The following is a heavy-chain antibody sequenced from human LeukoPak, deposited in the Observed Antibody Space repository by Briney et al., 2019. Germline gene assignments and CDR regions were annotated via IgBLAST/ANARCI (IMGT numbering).Heavy chain of an antibody. CDR3: ARVNINNWHSCDY. CDR1: GGSISSNNW. CDR2: IYHSGSP. J-gene: IGHJ4*02. Sequence: SGTLSLTCAVSGGSISSNNWWGWVRQPPGKGLEWIGEIYHSGSPNYNPSLKNRVTISVDKSRNHFSLNLSSVTAADTAVYYCARVNINNWHSCDYWGQGTLVTVSS. D-gene: IGHD1-1*01. V-gene: IGHV4-4*02.